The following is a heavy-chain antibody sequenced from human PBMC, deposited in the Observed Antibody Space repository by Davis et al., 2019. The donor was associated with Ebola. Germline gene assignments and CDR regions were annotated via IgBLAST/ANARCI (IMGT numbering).Heavy chain of an antibody. CDR1: GFTFRTYD. CDR2: IGTAGDT. Sequence: PGGSLRLSCAASGFTFRTYDMHWVRQTTGKGLEWVSVIGTAGDTYYRGSVKGRFTISRENARNSLYLQMNSLTAGDTAVNYCARAQFGDVVLDYWGQGTLVTVSS. V-gene: IGHV3-13*01. D-gene: IGHD4-17*01. J-gene: IGHJ4*02. CDR3: ARAQFGDVVLDY.